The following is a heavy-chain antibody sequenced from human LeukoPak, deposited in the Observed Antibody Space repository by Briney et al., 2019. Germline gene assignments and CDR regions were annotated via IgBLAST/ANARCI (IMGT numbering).Heavy chain of an antibody. Sequence: PSETLSLTCAVYGGSFTGYYWSWIRQPPGKGLEWIGEIKYSGTTKYNPSLKRRATMSVDTSKNQFSLKLSSVTAADTAVYYCARVFIVVVPTPTYYFDYWGQGALVTVSS. V-gene: IGHV4-34*01. D-gene: IGHD2-2*01. J-gene: IGHJ4*02. CDR3: ARVFIVVVPTPTYYFDY. CDR2: IKYSGTT. CDR1: GGSFTGYY.